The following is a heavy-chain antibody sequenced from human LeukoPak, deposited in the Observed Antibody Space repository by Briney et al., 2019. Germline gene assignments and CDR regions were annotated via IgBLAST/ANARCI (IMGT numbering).Heavy chain of an antibody. CDR2: ITREGSAA. V-gene: IGHV3-7*05. Sequence: GGSLRLSCVVSGFTFSSHSMSWVRQAPGKGLEWVADITREGSAAYYVDSVKGRFSISRDNAKNSLYLQMNSLRAEDTAVYYCAKHWHNGDDPLFDYWGQGTVVTVSS. CDR3: AKHWHNGDDPLFDY. CDR1: GFTFSSHS. D-gene: IGHD2-8*01. J-gene: IGHJ4*02.